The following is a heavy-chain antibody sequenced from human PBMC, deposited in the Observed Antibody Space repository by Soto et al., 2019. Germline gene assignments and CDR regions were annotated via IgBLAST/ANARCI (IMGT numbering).Heavy chain of an antibody. Sequence: EVQLVESGGGLVQPGGSLRLSCAGSGFTFSTYWMNWVRQAPGKGLEWVASIKRDGSERRYVDSVEGRFTVSRDNAKNSMYLQMYSLRGEDTAVYYCARGGLLEWLTLDYWGQGTLVTVSS. J-gene: IGHJ4*02. CDR1: GFTFSTYW. CDR2: IKRDGSER. V-gene: IGHV3-7*03. CDR3: ARGGLLEWLTLDY. D-gene: IGHD3-3*01.